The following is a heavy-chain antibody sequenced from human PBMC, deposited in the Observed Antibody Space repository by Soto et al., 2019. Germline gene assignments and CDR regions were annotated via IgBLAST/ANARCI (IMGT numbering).Heavy chain of an antibody. CDR1: VYSISSGSY. J-gene: IGHJ4*01. Sequence: ETLSLTFTVSVYSISSGSYWACIRQPPGKGPEWIASIYHGGTTFYNPSLKSRITISVDTSNNQFSLKLTSVTAADTAVYYCARVHVMVVAGSTFDYWGHGTLVTVSS. D-gene: IGHD6-19*01. CDR3: ARVHVMVVAGSTFDY. CDR2: IYHGGTT. V-gene: IGHV4-38-2*02.